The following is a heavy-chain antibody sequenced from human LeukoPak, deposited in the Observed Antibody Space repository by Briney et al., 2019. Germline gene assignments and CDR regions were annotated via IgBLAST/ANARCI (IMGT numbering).Heavy chain of an antibody. CDR2: IKSKTDGGTT. CDR1: GFTFSNAW. J-gene: IGHJ4*02. CDR3: TVRIVVVTAPDY. D-gene: IGHD2-21*02. V-gene: IGHV3-15*01. Sequence: GGSLRLSCAASGFTFSNAWMSWVRQAPGKGLEWVGRIKSKTDGGTTDYAAPVKGRFTISRDDSKNTLYLQMNSLKTEDTAVYYCTVRIVVVTAPDYWGQGTLVTVSS.